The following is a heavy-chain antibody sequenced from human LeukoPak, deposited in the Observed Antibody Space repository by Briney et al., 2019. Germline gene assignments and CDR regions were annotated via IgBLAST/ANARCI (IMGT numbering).Heavy chain of an antibody. Sequence: GGSLRLSCAASGFTFRNYGMHWVRQATGKGLEWVSFIWSDGNNRFYADSVKGRFTISRDNSKNMLYLQMDTLRAEDPALYYCAKDPGASVSGFYMDVWGKGTTVIVSS. V-gene: IGHV3-30*02. CDR1: GFTFRNYG. D-gene: IGHD2-8*02. J-gene: IGHJ6*03. CDR2: IWSDGNNR. CDR3: AKDPGASVSGFYMDV.